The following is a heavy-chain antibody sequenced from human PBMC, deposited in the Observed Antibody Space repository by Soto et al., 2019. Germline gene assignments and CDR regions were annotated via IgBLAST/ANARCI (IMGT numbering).Heavy chain of an antibody. V-gene: IGHV1-69*06. CDR1: GCTFSSYA. D-gene: IGHD6-6*01. J-gene: IGHJ6*02. Sequence: SVKVSCKASGCTFSSYAISWVRPPAGQGLAWMAGIIPIFGTTKDAQKHQGRVTITADKSTSTAYMELSSLRSEDTAVYYCARDSRYSSSSSLPNHIAGETSYYYYGMDGWGQGTTVTVSS. CDR3: ARDSRYSSSSSLPNHIAGETSYYYYGMDG. CDR2: IIPIFGTT.